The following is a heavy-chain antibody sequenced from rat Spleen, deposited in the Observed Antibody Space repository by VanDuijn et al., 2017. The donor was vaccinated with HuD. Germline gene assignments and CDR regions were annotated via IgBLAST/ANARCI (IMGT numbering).Heavy chain of an antibody. Sequence: EVQLVESGGGLVQPGNSLKLSCAVSGFTFSDYYMVWVRQAPKKGLEWVASISSEGSRTYYGDSVKGRFTISRDNTKSTLYLQMDSLRSEDTATYYCARPNNYYVMDAWGQGASVTVSS. D-gene: IGHD1-10*01. J-gene: IGHJ4*01. V-gene: IGHV5-22*01. CDR3: ARPNNYYVMDA. CDR2: ISSEGSRT. CDR1: GFTFSDYY.